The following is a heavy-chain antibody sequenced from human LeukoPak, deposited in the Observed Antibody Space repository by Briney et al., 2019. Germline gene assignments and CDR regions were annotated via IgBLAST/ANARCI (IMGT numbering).Heavy chain of an antibody. V-gene: IGHV3-23*01. CDR3: AKWIQLSYFDY. CDR2: ISAYGGST. D-gene: IGHD5-18*01. J-gene: IGHJ4*02. Sequence: GGSLRLSCADSGFTFSNYAMSWVRQAPGKGLEWVSGISAYGGSTYYADTVKGRFTISRDNSKNILYLQMNSLRAEDTAVYYCAKWIQLSYFDYWGQRTLVTVSS. CDR1: GFTFSNYA.